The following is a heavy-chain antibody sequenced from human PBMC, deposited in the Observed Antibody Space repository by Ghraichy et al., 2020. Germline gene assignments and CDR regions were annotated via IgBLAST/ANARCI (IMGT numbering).Heavy chain of an antibody. CDR2: ISGNGDTT. J-gene: IGHJ4*02. Sequence: GESLNISCAASGFTFRNYAMTWVRRAPGQGLEWVSTISGNGDTTFYADSVKGRFIISRDNSKNTVSLQMNSLRADDTAIYYCANRGDTLGYFESWGQGTPVTVSS. CDR3: ANRGDTLGYFES. V-gene: IGHV3-23*01. CDR1: GFTFRNYA. D-gene: IGHD2-21*01.